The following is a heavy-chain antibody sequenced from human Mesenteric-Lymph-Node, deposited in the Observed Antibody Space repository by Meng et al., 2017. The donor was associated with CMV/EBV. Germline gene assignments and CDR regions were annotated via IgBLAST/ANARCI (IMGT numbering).Heavy chain of an antibody. D-gene: IGHD3-10*01. J-gene: IGHJ4*02. V-gene: IGHV4-4*02. CDR1: GGSLSSGHW. Sequence: AVSGGSLSSGHWWNWVRQSPGQGLKWIGEIYHSGVTNYNPSLKSRVTISLDKSKNHFSLKLSSVTAADTAVYYCARETDYYGSGNSHWGQGTLVTISS. CDR3: ARETDYYGSGNSH. CDR2: IYHSGVT.